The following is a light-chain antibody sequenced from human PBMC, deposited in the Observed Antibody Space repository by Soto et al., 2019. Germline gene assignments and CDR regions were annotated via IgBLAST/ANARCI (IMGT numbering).Light chain of an antibody. Sequence: DIQSTQCPSSVSASVGDTVTITCRSSQDINSRLAWFQQQPGRPPKYVIQAATMLQSGFPSRFAGSGSGRDFTLTIHTLQTEDSATYYCMQVANFPRTFGQGTKVDIK. J-gene: IGKJ1*01. CDR2: AAT. V-gene: IGKV1-12*01. CDR1: QDINSR. CDR3: MQVANFPRT.